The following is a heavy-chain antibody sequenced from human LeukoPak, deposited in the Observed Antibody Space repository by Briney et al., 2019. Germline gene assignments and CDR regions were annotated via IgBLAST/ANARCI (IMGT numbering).Heavy chain of an antibody. CDR1: GFTFDDYA. V-gene: IGHV3-9*01. Sequence: PGKSLRLSCAASGFTFDDYAMHWVRQAPGKGLEWDSGISWNSGSIGYADSVKGRFTISRDNAKNSLYLQMNSLRAEDTALYYCAKVAAEYRSSGAFDIWGQGTMVTVSS. CDR3: AKVAAEYRSSGAFDI. J-gene: IGHJ3*02. D-gene: IGHD3-16*02. CDR2: ISWNSGSI.